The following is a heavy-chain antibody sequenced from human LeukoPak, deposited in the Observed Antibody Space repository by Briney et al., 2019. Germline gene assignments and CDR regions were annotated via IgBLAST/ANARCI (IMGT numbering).Heavy chain of an antibody. D-gene: IGHD3-9*01. CDR1: GFTFSSYS. J-gene: IGHJ4*02. Sequence: KTGGSLRLSCAASGFTFSSYSMNWVRQAPGKGLEWVSSISSSSSSYIYYADSVKGRFTISRDNAKNTLYLQMNSLRAEDTAVYYCARGADSGYSSDNWGQGTLVSVSS. CDR2: ISSSSSSYI. V-gene: IGHV3-21*01. CDR3: ARGADSGYSSDN.